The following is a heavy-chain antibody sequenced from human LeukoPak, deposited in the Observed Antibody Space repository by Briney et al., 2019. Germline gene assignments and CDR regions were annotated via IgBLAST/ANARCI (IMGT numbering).Heavy chain of an antibody. J-gene: IGHJ4*02. D-gene: IGHD5-18*01. CDR2: ISHGSTRI. CDR3: ARDPGYSYAMDS. Sequence: GGSLRLSCAASGCTFRSHSMNWVRQAPGKGLEWISYISHGSTRIFYADFVEGRSTVSRDDAKNALYLQMNSLRVEDTAVYYCARDPGYSYAMDSWGQGTLVIVSS. V-gene: IGHV3-48*01. CDR1: GCTFRSHS.